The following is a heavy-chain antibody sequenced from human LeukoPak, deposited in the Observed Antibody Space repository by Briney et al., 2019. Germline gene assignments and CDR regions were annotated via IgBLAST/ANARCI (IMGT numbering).Heavy chain of an antibody. CDR3: ARDPGSFLSTSGWLNWFDH. V-gene: IGHV1-18*01. CDR1: GYTFNNFG. D-gene: IGHD6-19*01. Sequence: VASVKVSCTASGYTFNNFGINWVRQAPGQGLEWMGWISAFNGHTNYAHNLQGRVTMTTDTSTSTAYMELRSLRSDDTAVYYCARDPGSFLSTSGWLNWFDHWGQGTLVTVSS. CDR2: ISAFNGHT. J-gene: IGHJ5*02.